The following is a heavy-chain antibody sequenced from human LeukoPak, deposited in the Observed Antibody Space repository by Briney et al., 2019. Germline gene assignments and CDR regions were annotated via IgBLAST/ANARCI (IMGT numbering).Heavy chain of an antibody. V-gene: IGHV1-18*01. Sequence: ASVKVSCKASGYTFTSYGISWVRQAPGQGLEWMGWISAYNGNTNYAQKLQGRVTMTTDTSTSTAYMELRSLRSDDTAVYYCARDYVWGSYRPRGGFDPWGQGTLVAVSS. D-gene: IGHD3-16*02. CDR1: GYTFTSYG. J-gene: IGHJ5*02. CDR2: ISAYNGNT. CDR3: ARDYVWGSYRPRGGFDP.